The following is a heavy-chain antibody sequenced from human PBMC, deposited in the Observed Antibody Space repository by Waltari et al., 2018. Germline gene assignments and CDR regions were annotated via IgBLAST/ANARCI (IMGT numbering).Heavy chain of an antibody. Sequence: QLQLQESGPGLVKPSETLSLTYTVSGCSIRRSIYYWGWIRQPPGKGVEWIGSIYYSGSTYYNPSLKSRVTISVDTSKNQFSLKLSSVTAADTAVYYCARRPYDSSGYNAFDIWGQGTMVTVSS. CDR2: IYYSGST. J-gene: IGHJ3*02. D-gene: IGHD3-22*01. CDR3: ARRPYDSSGYNAFDI. CDR1: GCSIRRSIYY. V-gene: IGHV4-39*01.